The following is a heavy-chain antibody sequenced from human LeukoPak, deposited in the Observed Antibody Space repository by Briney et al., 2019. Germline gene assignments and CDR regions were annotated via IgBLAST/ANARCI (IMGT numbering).Heavy chain of an antibody. D-gene: IGHD3-10*01. CDR3: ASGYGSGSSNLFDY. Sequence: GASVKVSCKASGYTFTSYDINWVRPATGQGLEWMGWMNPNSGNTGYAQKFQGRVTMTRNTSISTAYRELSSLRSDDTAVYYCASGYGSGSSNLFDYWGQGTLVTVSS. J-gene: IGHJ4*02. CDR2: MNPNSGNT. V-gene: IGHV1-8*01. CDR1: GYTFTSYD.